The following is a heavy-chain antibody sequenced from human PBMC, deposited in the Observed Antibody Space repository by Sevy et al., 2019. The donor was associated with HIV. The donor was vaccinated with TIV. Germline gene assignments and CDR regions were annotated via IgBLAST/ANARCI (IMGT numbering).Heavy chain of an antibody. CDR2: ISSSGNSI. CDR1: GFTFSDYY. CDR3: ARESTVTAMVIHYYYGMDV. Sequence: GGSLRLSCAASGFTFSDYYMSWVRQAPGKGLEWVSYISSSGNSIYYADSVKGRFTVSRDNAKNSLYLQMNSLRAEDTAVYYCARESTVTAMVIHYYYGMDVWGQGTTVTVSS. D-gene: IGHD5-18*01. J-gene: IGHJ6*02. V-gene: IGHV3-11*04.